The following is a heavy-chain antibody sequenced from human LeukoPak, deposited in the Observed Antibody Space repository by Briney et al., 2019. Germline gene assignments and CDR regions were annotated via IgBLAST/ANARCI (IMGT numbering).Heavy chain of an antibody. CDR2: VYRGGST. CDR1: GFTVSSNY. J-gene: IGHJ4*02. D-gene: IGHD3-22*01. Sequence: PGGSLRLSCAASGFTVSSNYMSWVRQAPGKGLEWVSVVYRGGSTYYADSVKGRFTISRDNSKNTLYLQMNSLRAEDTAVYYCASGGSDSSGYYASPFDYWGQGTLVTVSS. CDR3: ASGGSDSSGYYASPFDY. V-gene: IGHV3-53*01.